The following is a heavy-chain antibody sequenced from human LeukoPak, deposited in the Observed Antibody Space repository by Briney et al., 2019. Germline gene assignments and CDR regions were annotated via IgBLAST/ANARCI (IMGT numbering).Heavy chain of an antibody. D-gene: IGHD3-10*01. J-gene: IGHJ4*02. CDR1: GFIFGHYA. V-gene: IGHV3-64D*06. CDR2: LKNNGDNI. CDR3: VKDRGGLARDFDQ. Sequence: GGSLRLSCSASGFIFGHYAMHWVRQAPGKGLEYVSSLKNNGDNIYYTDSVKGRFTISRDNSRNALYLQLSSLRPEDTAVYYCVKDRGGLARDFDQWGQGTLVTVSS.